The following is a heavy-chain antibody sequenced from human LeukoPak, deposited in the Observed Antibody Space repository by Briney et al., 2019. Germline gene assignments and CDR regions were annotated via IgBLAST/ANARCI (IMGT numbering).Heavy chain of an antibody. CDR3: VKDRCDRTTCPEV. D-gene: IGHD2-2*01. V-gene: IGHV3-74*01. J-gene: IGHJ4*02. Sequence: GGSLRLSCAASGFTFSSSSMHWVRQAQGKGLVWVSRIISDGSDTTYADSVKGRFTISRDNSKNTLHLQMSSLRAEDTALYYCVKDRCDRTTCPEVWGQGTLVTVSS. CDR2: IISDGSDT. CDR1: GFTFSSSS.